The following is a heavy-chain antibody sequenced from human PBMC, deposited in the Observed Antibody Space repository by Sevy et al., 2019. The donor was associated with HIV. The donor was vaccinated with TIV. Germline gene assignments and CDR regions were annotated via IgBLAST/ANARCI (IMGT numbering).Heavy chain of an antibody. CDR1: GFTFITYN. V-gene: IGHV3-21*06. D-gene: IGHD1-26*01. J-gene: IGHJ4*02. CDR2: ISGSSNYI. CDR3: ARCPPDGSYDYFDY. Sequence: GGYLRLSCAASGFTFITYNMNWVRQAPGKGLEWISSISGSSNYIYYAESLKGRFIVSRDNAKDTLYLQMNSLRADDTARYYCARCPPDGSYDYFDYWGQGTLVTVSS.